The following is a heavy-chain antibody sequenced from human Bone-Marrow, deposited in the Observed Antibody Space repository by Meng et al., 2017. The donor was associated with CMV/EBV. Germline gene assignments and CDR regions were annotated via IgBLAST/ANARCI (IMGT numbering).Heavy chain of an antibody. CDR2: INHSGIT. CDR3: ARGTPRGDCDY. V-gene: IGHV4-34*01. J-gene: IGHJ4*02. Sequence: LPCAVECWSFSSSYCHWIRQPPGKGLGCIGEINHSGITHYNPSLQSRVTISVDTSKNQFSLKLSSVTAADTAVYYCARGTPRGDCDYWGQGTLVTVSS. CDR1: CWSFSSSY. D-gene: IGHD2-21*01.